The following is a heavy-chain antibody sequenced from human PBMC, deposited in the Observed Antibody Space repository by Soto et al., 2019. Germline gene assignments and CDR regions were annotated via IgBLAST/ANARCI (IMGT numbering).Heavy chain of an antibody. Sequence: ASVKVSCKASGYTFTSYGISWVRQAPGQGLEWMGWISAYNGNTNYAQKLQGRVTMTTDTSTSTAYMELRSLRSDDTAAYYCARTYYYDSSGYYYFDYWGPGTLVTVSS. V-gene: IGHV1-18*04. CDR3: ARTYYYDSSGYYYFDY. J-gene: IGHJ4*02. CDR2: ISAYNGNT. CDR1: GYTFTSYG. D-gene: IGHD3-22*01.